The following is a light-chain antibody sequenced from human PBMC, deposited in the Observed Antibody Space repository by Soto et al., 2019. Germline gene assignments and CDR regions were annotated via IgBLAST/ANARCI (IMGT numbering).Light chain of an antibody. CDR1: QSVSRSY. CDR3: QQYGSSPPSWT. CDR2: GAS. J-gene: IGKJ1*01. Sequence: TVLTQSPGTLSLSPGERATLSCRASQSVSRSYLAWYQQKPGQAPRLLIYGASSRATGIPDRFSGSGSGTDFTLTISRLEPEDFAVYYCQQYGSSPPSWTFGQGTKVEIK. V-gene: IGKV3-20*01.